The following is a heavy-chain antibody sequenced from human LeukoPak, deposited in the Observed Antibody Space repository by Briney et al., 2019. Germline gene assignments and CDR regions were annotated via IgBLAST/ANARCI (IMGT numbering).Heavy chain of an antibody. CDR3: AKEGDYGDYYYFDY. D-gene: IGHD4-17*01. J-gene: IGHJ4*02. CDR1: GFTFSSYA. V-gene: IGHV3-23*01. CDR2: ISGSGGST. Sequence: PGGSLRLSCAASGFTFSSYAMSWVRQAPGKGLEWVSAISGSGGSTYYADSVKGRFTISRDNAKNSLYLQMNSLRAEDTALYYCAKEGDYGDYYYFDYWGQGTLVTVSS.